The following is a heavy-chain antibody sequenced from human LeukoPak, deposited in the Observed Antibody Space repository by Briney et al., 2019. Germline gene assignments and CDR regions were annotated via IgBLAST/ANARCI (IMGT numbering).Heavy chain of an antibody. D-gene: IGHD2-2*01. CDR2: IYPADSDT. Sequence: RRGESLKISCRGSGYSFTTYWIAWVRQMPGKGLEWMGIIYPADSDTRYSPTFQGQVTISADKPITTAYLQWSSLKASDTAMYYCARAQYCSRTNCYPDYWGQGTLVTVSS. J-gene: IGHJ4*02. CDR1: GYSFTTYW. CDR3: ARAQYCSRTNCYPDY. V-gene: IGHV5-51*01.